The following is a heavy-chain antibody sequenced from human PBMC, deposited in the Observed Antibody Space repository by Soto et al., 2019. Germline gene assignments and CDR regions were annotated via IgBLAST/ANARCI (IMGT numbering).Heavy chain of an antibody. Sequence: QVRLVQSGAEVKKPGSSVKVSCKASGGTFSSSAISWVRQAPGQGLEWMGRIIPMSGIGKYAQKFQGRVTITADDSTSTVYMELNRLRSEDTAVYYCVRDGSIAAAGSNYYYGMDVWGQGTTVTVSS. J-gene: IGHJ6*02. CDR2: IIPMSGIG. CDR1: GGTFSSSA. D-gene: IGHD6-13*01. V-gene: IGHV1-69*01. CDR3: VRDGSIAAAGSNYYYGMDV.